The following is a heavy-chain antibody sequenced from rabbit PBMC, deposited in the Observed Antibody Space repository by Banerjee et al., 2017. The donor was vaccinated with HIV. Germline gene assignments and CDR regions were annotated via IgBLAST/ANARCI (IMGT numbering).Heavy chain of an antibody. Sequence: QSLEESGGGLVKPEGSLTLTCTASGIDFSSYGVSWVRQAPGKGLEWIASINVDSTGITYYASWAKGRFTISLDNAQNTVFLQMTSLTAADTATYFCASLNSYDDYGDLGYYFNLWGPGTLVTVS. CDR1: GIDFSSYG. J-gene: IGHJ4*01. CDR2: INVDSTGIT. CDR3: ASLNSYDDYGDLGYYFNL. V-gene: IGHV1S40*01. D-gene: IGHD2-1*01.